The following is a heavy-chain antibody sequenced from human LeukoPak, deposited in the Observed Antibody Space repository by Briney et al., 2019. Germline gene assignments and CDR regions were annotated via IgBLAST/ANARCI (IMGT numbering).Heavy chain of an antibody. V-gene: IGHV3-30-3*01. J-gene: IGHJ3*02. Sequence: PGGSLRLSCAASGFTFSSYAMHWVRQAPGKGLEWVAVISYDGSNKYYADSVKGRFTISRDNSKNTLYLQMNSLRAEDTAVYYCARAYTAMQVRDAFDIWGQGTMVTVSS. CDR3: ARAYTAMQVRDAFDI. D-gene: IGHD5-18*01. CDR2: ISYDGSNK. CDR1: GFTFSSYA.